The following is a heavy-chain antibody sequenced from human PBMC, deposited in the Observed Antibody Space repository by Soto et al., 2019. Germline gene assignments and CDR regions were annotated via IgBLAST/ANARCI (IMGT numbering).Heavy chain of an antibody. J-gene: IGHJ6*02. D-gene: IGHD6-13*01. V-gene: IGHV1-18*04. CDR3: ARDHSSRWYFYYYGMDV. CDR1: GYTFTSYG. Sequence: ASVKVSCKASGYTFTSYGISWVRQAPGQGLEWMGWISAYNGNTNYAQKLQGRVTMTTDTSTSTAYMELRSLRSDDTAVYYCARDHSSRWYFYYYGMDVWGQGTKVTVPS. CDR2: ISAYNGNT.